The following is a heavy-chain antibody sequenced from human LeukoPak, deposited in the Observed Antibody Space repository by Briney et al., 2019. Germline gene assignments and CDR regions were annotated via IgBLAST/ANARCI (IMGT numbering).Heavy chain of an antibody. J-gene: IGHJ4*02. V-gene: IGHV4-59*01. CDR3: TRASRGYSYGFAEY. D-gene: IGHD5-18*01. CDR2: MYFGGSS. CDR1: GGSISSYY. Sequence: SETLSLTCTVSGGSISSYYWSWIRQPPGKGLEWIGYMYFGGSSNHNPSLKSRVTISVDTSKNQLSLNLNSVTAADTAVYYCTRASRGYSYGFAEYWGQGTLVTVSS.